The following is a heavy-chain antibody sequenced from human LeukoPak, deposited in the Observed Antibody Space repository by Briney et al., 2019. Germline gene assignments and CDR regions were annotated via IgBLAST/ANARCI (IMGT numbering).Heavy chain of an antibody. CDR1: GFTFSSYW. CDR3: ARVSGSSWYGAFDI. CDR2: IKQDGSEK. V-gene: IGHV3-7*01. Sequence: GGSLRLSCAASGFTFSSYWMSWVRQAPGKGLEWVANIKQDGSEKYYVDSVKGRFTISRDNAKNSLYLQMNSLRAEDTAVYYCARVSGSSWYGAFDIWSQGTMVTVSS. D-gene: IGHD6-13*01. J-gene: IGHJ3*02.